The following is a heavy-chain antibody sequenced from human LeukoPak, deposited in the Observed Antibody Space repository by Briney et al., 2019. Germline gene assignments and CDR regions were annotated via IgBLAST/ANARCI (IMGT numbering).Heavy chain of an antibody. CDR2: INSDGSST. CDR1: GFTFSSYW. Sequence: GGSLRLSCAASGFTFSSYWMHWVRHAPGKGLVWVSRINSDGSSTIYADSVKGRFTISRDNAKNTLYLQMNSLRAEDTAVYYCARAGTGYYDFWSGYYTSVYFDYWGQGTLVTVSS. D-gene: IGHD3-3*01. CDR3: ARAGTGYYDFWSGYYTSVYFDY. J-gene: IGHJ4*02. V-gene: IGHV3-74*01.